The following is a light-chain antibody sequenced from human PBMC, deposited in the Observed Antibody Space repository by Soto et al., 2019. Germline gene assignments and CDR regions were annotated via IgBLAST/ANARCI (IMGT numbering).Light chain of an antibody. CDR3: QRYSDYQYI. J-gene: IGKJ2*01. CDR1: QSITTW. Sequence: DIQMTQSPSTLSASVGDRVTITCRASQSITTWLAWYQQKPGKAPKLLIYKATNLQSGVPLRFSGSGSGTEFSLTISSLQPDDFATYYCQRYSDYQYIFGQGTKLEIK. V-gene: IGKV1-5*03. CDR2: KAT.